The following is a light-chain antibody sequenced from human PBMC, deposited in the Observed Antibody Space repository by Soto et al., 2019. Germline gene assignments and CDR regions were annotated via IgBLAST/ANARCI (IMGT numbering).Light chain of an antibody. CDR3: QQYGRSPLS. CDR2: GAS. V-gene: IGKV3-20*01. Sequence: EIVLTQSPGTLSLSPGERATLSCRASQSVSSNYLAWYQQKPGQAPRLLIYGASSRATGIPDRFRASGSGTDFTLTISRLEPEDFAVYHCQQYGRSPLSFGGGTKVEIK. J-gene: IGKJ4*01. CDR1: QSVSSNY.